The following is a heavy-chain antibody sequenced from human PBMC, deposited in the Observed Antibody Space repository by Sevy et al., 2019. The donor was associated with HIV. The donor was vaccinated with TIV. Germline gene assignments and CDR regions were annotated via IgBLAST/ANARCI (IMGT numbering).Heavy chain of an antibody. Sequence: GGSLRLSCAASGFTFSNYGMHWVRQAPGKGLEWVAVISYDGSSKYYADSVEGRFTISRDNSKNTVSLQMNSLRDEDTAVYSGAKGVMFGSSCRAFDIWGHGTTVTVSS. CDR3: AKGVMFGSSCRAFDI. V-gene: IGHV3-30*18. D-gene: IGHD6-6*01. CDR2: ISYDGSSK. CDR1: GFTFSNYG. J-gene: IGHJ3*02.